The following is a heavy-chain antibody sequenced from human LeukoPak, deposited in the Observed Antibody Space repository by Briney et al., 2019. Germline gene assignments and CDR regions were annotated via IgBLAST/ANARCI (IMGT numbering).Heavy chain of an antibody. J-gene: IGHJ4*02. CDR1: GFTFSSYW. CDR2: IKQDGSEK. D-gene: IGHD4-17*01. CDR3: AREADGDYLPDYFDY. V-gene: IGHV3-7*03. Sequence: GGSLRLSCAASGFTFSSYWMSWVRQAPGKGLEWVANIKQDGSEKYYVDSVKGRFTISRDNAKNSLYLQMNSLRAEDTAIYYCAREADGDYLPDYFDYWGQGTLVTVSS.